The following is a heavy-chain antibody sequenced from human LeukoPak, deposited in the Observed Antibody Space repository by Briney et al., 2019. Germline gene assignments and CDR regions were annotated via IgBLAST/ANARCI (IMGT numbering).Heavy chain of an antibody. J-gene: IGHJ4*02. CDR2: ISYDGSNK. D-gene: IGHD3-22*01. CDR3: AKDHDSSGYPY. V-gene: IGHV3-30*04. Sequence: GRSLRLSCAASGFTFSSYAMHWVRQAPGKGLEWVAVISYDGSNKYYADSVKGRFTISRDNSKNTLYLQMNSLRAEDTAVYYCAKDHDSSGYPYWGQGTLVTVSS. CDR1: GFTFSSYA.